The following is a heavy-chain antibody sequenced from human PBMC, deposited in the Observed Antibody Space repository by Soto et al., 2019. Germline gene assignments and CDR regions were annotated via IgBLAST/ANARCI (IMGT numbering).Heavy chain of an antibody. Sequence: EVQLVESGGDLVQPGRSLRLSCAASGFTFDDYAMFWVRQAPGKGLEWVSGITWNSGTLGYADSVKGRFTISRDNTRNSLYLQMNSVRVDETVLYYWLKGIEYWSGSYFDLCGQGYLVSVSS. CDR1: GFTFDDYA. CDR3: LKGIEYWSGSYFDL. J-gene: IGHJ4*02. V-gene: IGHV3-9*01. D-gene: IGHD3-10*01. CDR2: ITWNSGTL.